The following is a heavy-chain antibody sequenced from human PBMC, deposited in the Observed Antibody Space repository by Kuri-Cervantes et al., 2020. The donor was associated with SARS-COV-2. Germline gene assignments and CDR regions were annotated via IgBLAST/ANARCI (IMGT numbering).Heavy chain of an antibody. J-gene: IGHJ6*03. D-gene: IGHD1-26*01. CDR1: GGSTSSSSYY. V-gene: IGHV4-39*01. CDR2: IYYSGST. CDR3: ARQEWELLGAGYYYYMDV. Sequence: SETLSLTCTVPGGSTSSSSYYWGCIRQPPGKGLEWIGSIYYSGSTYYNPSLKSRVTISVDTSKNQFSLKLSSVTAADTAVYYCARQEWELLGAGYYYYMDVWGKGTTVTVSS.